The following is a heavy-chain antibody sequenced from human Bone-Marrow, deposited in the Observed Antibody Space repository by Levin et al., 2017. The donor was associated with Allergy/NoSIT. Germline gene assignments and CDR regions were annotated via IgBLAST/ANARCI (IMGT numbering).Heavy chain of an antibody. CDR3: ATTTYYDFWSDYPPKLDY. Sequence: SETLSLTCTVSGASLNSGDYYWSWIRQTPGKGPEWIGYIYYTGSSYFNPSLKSRISMSVDKSKNQFSLKLSSVTAGDTAVYYCATTTYYDFWSDYPPKLDYWGQGTLVTGPS. CDR1: GASLNSGDYY. D-gene: IGHD3-3*01. CDR2: IYYTGSS. J-gene: IGHJ4*02. V-gene: IGHV4-30-4*01.